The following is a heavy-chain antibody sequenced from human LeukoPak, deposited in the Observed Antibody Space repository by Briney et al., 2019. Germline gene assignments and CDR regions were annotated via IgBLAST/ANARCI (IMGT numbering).Heavy chain of an antibody. CDR3: AKDTLVVPAASDAFHI. Sequence: GGSLRLSCAASGFTFSSYWMHWVRQAPGKGPVWVSRINSDGSSTTYADSVKGRFTISRDNFKNTLYLQMNSLRAEDTAVYYCAKDTLVVPAASDAFHIWGQGTMVTVSS. CDR1: GFTFSSYW. D-gene: IGHD2-2*01. CDR2: INSDGSST. V-gene: IGHV3-74*01. J-gene: IGHJ3*02.